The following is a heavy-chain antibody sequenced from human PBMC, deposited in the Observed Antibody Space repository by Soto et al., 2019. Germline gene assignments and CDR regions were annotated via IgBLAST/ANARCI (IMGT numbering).Heavy chain of an antibody. CDR3: AREPTRSRVCYIPQRLQAFDI. V-gene: IGHV1-18*01. CDR2: ISAYNGNT. J-gene: IGHJ3*02. Sequence: ASVKVSCKASGYTFTSYGISWVRQAPGQGLEWMGWISAYNGNTNYAQKLQGRVTMTTDTSTSTPYMELRSLRSDGTAVYYCAREPTRSRVCYIPQRLQAFDIPCQTTMVT. CDR1: GYTFTSYG. D-gene: IGHD2-2*01.